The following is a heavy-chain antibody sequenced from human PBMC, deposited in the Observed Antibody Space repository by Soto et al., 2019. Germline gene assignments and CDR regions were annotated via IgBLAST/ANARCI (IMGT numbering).Heavy chain of an antibody. D-gene: IGHD2-2*02. V-gene: IGHV4-61*01. J-gene: IGHJ6*02. Sequence: SETLSLTCTVSGGSVSSGSYYWSWVRQPPGKGLEWIAYLYYSGSTNYNPSLKSRVTISVDRSKNQFSLKLNSVTAADTAVYYCARATYCCYRMDVWDQGTTVKVSS. CDR1: GGSVSSGSYY. CDR3: ARATYCCYRMDV. CDR2: LYYSGST.